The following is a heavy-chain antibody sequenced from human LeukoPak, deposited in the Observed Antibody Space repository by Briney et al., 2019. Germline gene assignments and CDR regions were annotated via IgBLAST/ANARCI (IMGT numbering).Heavy chain of an antibody. Sequence: PSETLSLTCNVSGGSISTYYWSCIRQPPGRGLEWIGYIYSSGSTNYNPSLKSRVTISVDTSKNQFSLKLSSVTAADTAVYYCARVVVGATIAFDIWGQGTMVTVSS. D-gene: IGHD1-26*01. CDR2: IYSSGST. J-gene: IGHJ3*02. CDR1: GGSISTYY. CDR3: ARVVVGATIAFDI. V-gene: IGHV4-59*01.